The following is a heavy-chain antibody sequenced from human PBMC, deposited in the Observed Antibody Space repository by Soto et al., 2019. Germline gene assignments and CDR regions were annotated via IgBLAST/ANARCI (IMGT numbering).Heavy chain of an antibody. CDR1: GFTFSSYW. CDR2: INSDGSST. Sequence: GGSLRLSCAASGFTFSSYWMHWVRQAPGKGLVWVSRINSDGSSTTYADSVKGRFTISRDNARNTLYLQINSPRAEDTAVYYCARGGDYYDSAGAFDIWGQGTMVTVSS. J-gene: IGHJ3*02. D-gene: IGHD3-22*01. V-gene: IGHV3-74*01. CDR3: ARGGDYYDSAGAFDI.